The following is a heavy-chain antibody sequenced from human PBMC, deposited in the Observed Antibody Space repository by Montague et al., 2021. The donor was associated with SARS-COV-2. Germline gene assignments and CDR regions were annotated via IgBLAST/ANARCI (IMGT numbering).Heavy chain of an antibody. D-gene: IGHD6-19*01. J-gene: IGHJ3*02. CDR1: GGSISSYY. CDR3: ARGSGWMGNAFDI. CDR2: IYYSGST. Sequence: SETLSPTRTVSGGSISSYYWSWIRQPPGKGLEWIGYIYYSGSTNYNPSLKSRVTISVDTSKNQFFLKLSSVTAADTAAYYCARGSGWMGNAFDIWGQGTMVTVSS. V-gene: IGHV4-59*01.